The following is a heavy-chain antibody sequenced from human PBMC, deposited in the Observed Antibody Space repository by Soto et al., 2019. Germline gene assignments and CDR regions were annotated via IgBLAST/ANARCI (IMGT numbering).Heavy chain of an antibody. CDR1: GGSISSSSYY. J-gene: IGHJ5*02. CDR2: IYYSGST. D-gene: IGHD3-3*02. V-gene: IGHV4-39*01. CDR3: ARISRNWFDP. Sequence: QLQLQESGPGLVKPSETLSLTCTVSGGSISSSSYYWGWIRQPPGKGLEWIGSIYYSGSTYYNPSLKSRVTISVDTSKNQFSLQLSSVTAADTAVYHCARISRNWFDPWGQGTLVTVSS.